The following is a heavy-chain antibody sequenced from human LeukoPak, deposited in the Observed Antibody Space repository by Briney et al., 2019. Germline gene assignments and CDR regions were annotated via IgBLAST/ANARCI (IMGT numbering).Heavy chain of an antibody. D-gene: IGHD3-10*01. CDR2: ISSSSNYI. CDR1: GFTFSSYS. CDR3: ARDLDHYGSGSYLDY. V-gene: IGHV3-21*01. J-gene: IGHJ4*02. Sequence: GGSLRLSCAASGFTFSSYSMNWVRQAPGKGLEWVSSISSSSNYIYYADSVKGRFTISRDNAKNSLYLQMNSLRAEDTAVYYCARDLDHYGSGSYLDYWGQGTLVTVSS.